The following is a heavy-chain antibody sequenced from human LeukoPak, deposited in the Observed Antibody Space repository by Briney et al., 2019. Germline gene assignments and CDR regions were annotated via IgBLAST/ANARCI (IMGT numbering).Heavy chain of an antibody. CDR1: GITFSSYG. CDR3: AKNGDRGAYCTGGTCYPYFYYYMDA. CDR2: ISSTGGTT. D-gene: IGHD2-15*01. V-gene: IGHV3-23*01. Sequence: PGGSLRLPCAASGITFSSYGMSWVRQAPGKGLEWVSSISSTGGTTYYADSVKGRFTISRDNSKNTLYLQMNSLRAEDTAIYYCAKNGDRGAYCTGGTCYPYFYYYMDAWGKGTTVTI. J-gene: IGHJ6*03.